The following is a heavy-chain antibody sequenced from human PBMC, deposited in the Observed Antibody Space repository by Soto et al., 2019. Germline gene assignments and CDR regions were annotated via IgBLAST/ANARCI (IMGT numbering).Heavy chain of an antibody. Sequence: ASVKVSCKASGYTFTSHGISWLRQAPGQGLEWMGWISAYNGNTKYEQILQGRVTMTTDRSTSTAYMEMRSLRSNDTAMNYSARDLNTIFGVVIRPLDYWGQGTLVTVSS. CDR3: ARDLNTIFGVVIRPLDY. D-gene: IGHD3-3*01. J-gene: IGHJ4*02. V-gene: IGHV1-18*01. CDR1: GYTFTSHG. CDR2: ISAYNGNT.